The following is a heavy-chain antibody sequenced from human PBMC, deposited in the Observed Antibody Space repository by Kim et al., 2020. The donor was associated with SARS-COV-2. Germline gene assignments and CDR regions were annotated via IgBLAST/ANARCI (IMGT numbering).Heavy chain of an antibody. CDR2: INSDGGDI. D-gene: IGHD5-12*01. V-gene: IGHV3-74*01. J-gene: IGHJ3*02. Sequence: GGSLRLSCIASGFNINRYWIHWVRQAPGKGLVWVSRINSDGGDIRYGDSVDGRLTISREYAKKTVFLQMHSLRVDDTAVYYCVRDPLAKDGFDIWGQGALVTVSS. CDR3: VRDPLAKDGFDI. CDR1: GFNINRYW.